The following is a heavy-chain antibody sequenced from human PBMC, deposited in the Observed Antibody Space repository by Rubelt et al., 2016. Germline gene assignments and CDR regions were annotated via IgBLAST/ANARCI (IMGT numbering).Heavy chain of an antibody. J-gene: IGHJ4*02. V-gene: IGHV3-7*03. CDR3: AGNARWTSMVTGTDY. D-gene: IGHD3-10*01. Sequence: WVANINQDGSEKYYVDSVKGRFTISRANAKNSLYLQMNSLGAEDTAVYYCAGNARWTSMVTGTDYWGQGALVTVSS. CDR2: INQDGSEK.